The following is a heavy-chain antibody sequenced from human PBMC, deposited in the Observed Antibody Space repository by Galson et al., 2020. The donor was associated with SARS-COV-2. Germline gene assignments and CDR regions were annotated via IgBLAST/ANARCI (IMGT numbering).Heavy chain of an antibody. J-gene: IGHJ5*02. CDR3: ARGGSGSLDH. Sequence: GGSLRLSCAASGFTFNNYWMHWVRQAPGKGLVWVSHITSDGSIPPYAGSVKGRFTISRDNAKNTLYLQMNSLRAEDTAVYYCARGGSGSLDHWGQGTLVTVSS. D-gene: IGHD3-10*01. CDR1: GFTFNNYW. V-gene: IGHV3-74*01. CDR2: ITSDGSIP.